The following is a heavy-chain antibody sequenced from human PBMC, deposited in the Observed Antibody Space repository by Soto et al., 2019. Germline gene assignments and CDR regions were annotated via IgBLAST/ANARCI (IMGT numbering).Heavy chain of an antibody. D-gene: IGHD7-27*01. CDR1: GYTFTGYY. V-gene: IGHV1-2*04. J-gene: IGHJ2*01. CDR2: INPNSAGT. Sequence: QVQLVQSGAEVKKPGASVRVSCKASGYTFTGYYMHWVRQAPGQGLEWMGWINPNSAGTNYAQKFQGWVTMTRDTSISTAYMELSRLRSDDTAVYYCASVGKTGDTRYWYLDLWGSGTLVTVSS. CDR3: ASVGKTGDTRYWYLDL.